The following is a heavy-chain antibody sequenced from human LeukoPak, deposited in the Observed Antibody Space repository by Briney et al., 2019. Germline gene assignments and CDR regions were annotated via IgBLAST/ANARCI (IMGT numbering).Heavy chain of an antibody. CDR1: GFTFSSYA. CDR2: ISGSGVST. V-gene: IGHV3-23*01. J-gene: IGHJ4*02. D-gene: IGHD3-3*01. CDR3: AKGPTIFGVVIDAGYYFDY. Sequence: GGSLRLSCAASGFTFSSYAMSWVRHAPGKGVEWVSAISGSGVSTYYADSVKGRFTISRENSKNTLYVQMNSLRAEDTAVYYCAKGPTIFGVVIDAGYYFDYWGQGTLVTVSS.